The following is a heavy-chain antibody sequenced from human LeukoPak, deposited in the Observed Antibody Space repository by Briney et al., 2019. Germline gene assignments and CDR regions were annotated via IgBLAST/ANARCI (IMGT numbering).Heavy chain of an antibody. CDR2: IYYSGST. CDR3: ARHLYDFWSGHYYYYYGMDV. CDR1: GGSISSYY. J-gene: IGHJ6*02. D-gene: IGHD3-3*01. Sequence: SETLSLTCTVSGGSISSYYWSWIRQPPGKGLEWIGYIYYSGSTNYNPSLKSRVTISVDTSKNQFSLKLSSVTAADTAVYYCARHLYDFWSGHYYYYYGMDVWGQGTTVTVSS. V-gene: IGHV4-59*08.